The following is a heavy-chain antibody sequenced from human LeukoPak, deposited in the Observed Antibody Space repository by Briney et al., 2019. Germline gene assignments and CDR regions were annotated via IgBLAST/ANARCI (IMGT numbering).Heavy chain of an antibody. CDR1: SYSISSGYY. Sequence: SETLSLTCTVSSYSISSGYYWGWIRQPPGKGLEWIGNIYHRGNTYYNPSLKSRVTISVDTSKNQFSLKVSSVTAADTAVYYCARDESIAAAGTFDYWGQGTLVTVSS. CDR3: ARDESIAAAGTFDY. D-gene: IGHD6-13*01. J-gene: IGHJ4*02. CDR2: IYHRGNT. V-gene: IGHV4-38-2*02.